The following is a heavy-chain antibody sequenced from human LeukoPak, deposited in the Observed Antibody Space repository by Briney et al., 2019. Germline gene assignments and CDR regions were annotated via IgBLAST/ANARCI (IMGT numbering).Heavy chain of an antibody. CDR2: IYYSGST. CDR3: ARDKGYSYGPKNYYYGMDV. CDR1: GGSISSYY. J-gene: IGHJ6*02. V-gene: IGHV4-59*01. D-gene: IGHD5-18*01. Sequence: SETLSLTCTVSGGSISSYYWSWLRQPPGKGLEWIGYIYYSGSTNYNPSLKSRVTISVDTSKNQFSLKLSSVTAADTAVYYCARDKGYSYGPKNYYYGMDVWGQGTTVTVSS.